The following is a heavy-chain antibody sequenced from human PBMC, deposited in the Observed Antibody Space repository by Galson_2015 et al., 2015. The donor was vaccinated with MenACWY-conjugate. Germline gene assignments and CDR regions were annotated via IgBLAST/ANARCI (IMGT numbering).Heavy chain of an antibody. CDR2: ISTNNGNT. CDR3: ARVKKQGESNYFWGSYAY. D-gene: IGHD3-16*01. V-gene: IGHV1-18*04. Sequence: VKVSCKASGYTFSSYGISWVRQAPGQGLEWMGWISTNNGNTNYAQKFQGRVTMTTDTATSTAYMELRSLRSDDTAVYYCARVKKQGESNYFWGSYAYWGQGILLTVSS. J-gene: IGHJ4*02. CDR1: GYTFSSYG.